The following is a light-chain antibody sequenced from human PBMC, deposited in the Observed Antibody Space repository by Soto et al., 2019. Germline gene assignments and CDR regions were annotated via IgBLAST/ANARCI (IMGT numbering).Light chain of an antibody. CDR2: EVT. Sequence: QSVLTQPASVSGSPGQSITISCAGSSSDVGGYKYVSWYQQLPGNAPKLIIYEVTIRPSGVSNRFSGSKSGNTASLTISGLQAEDEADYYCSSYSSSRISYVFGTGTKVTVL. J-gene: IGLJ1*01. V-gene: IGLV2-14*01. CDR1: SSDVGGYKY. CDR3: SSYSSSRISYV.